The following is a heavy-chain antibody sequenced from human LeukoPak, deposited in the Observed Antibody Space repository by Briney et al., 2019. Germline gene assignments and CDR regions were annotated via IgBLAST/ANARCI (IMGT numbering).Heavy chain of an antibody. CDR2: IYYSGST. V-gene: IGHV4-59*08. CDR1: GGSISSYY. D-gene: IGHD3-22*01. Sequence: SETLSLTCTVSGGSISSYYWSWIRQPPGKGLERIGYIYYSGSTNYNPSLKSRVTISVDTSKNQFSLKLSSVTAADTAVYYCATRGYYYDSSGYWGAALRDAFDIWGQGTMVTVSS. J-gene: IGHJ3*02. CDR3: ATRGYYYDSSGYWGAALRDAFDI.